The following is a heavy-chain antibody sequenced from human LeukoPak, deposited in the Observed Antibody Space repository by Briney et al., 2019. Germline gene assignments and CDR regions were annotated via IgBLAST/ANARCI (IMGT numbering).Heavy chain of an antibody. CDR1: GYTFTGYY. Sequence: ASVKVSCKASGYTFTGYYMHWVRQAPGQGLEWMGWINPNSGGTNYAQKFQGRVTMTRDTSISTAYMELSRLRSDDTAVYYCARVRGRFLEWSPLDYWGQGTLVTVSS. CDR3: ARVRGRFLEWSPLDY. D-gene: IGHD3-3*01. J-gene: IGHJ4*02. CDR2: INPNSGGT. V-gene: IGHV1-2*02.